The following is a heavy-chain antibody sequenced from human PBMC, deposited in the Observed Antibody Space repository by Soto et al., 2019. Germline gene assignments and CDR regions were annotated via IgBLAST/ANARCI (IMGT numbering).Heavy chain of an antibody. Sequence: PGGSLRLSCAASGFTFSSYAMHWVRQAPGKGLECVSVISSNGVNTYYANSVQGRFTISRDNSKNTVYLQMSSLRPEDMAVYYCARRARPDFYYMDVWGKGTTVTVSS. J-gene: IGHJ6*03. CDR2: ISSNGVNT. CDR3: ARRARPDFYYMDV. V-gene: IGHV3-64*01. CDR1: GFTFSSYA. D-gene: IGHD6-6*01.